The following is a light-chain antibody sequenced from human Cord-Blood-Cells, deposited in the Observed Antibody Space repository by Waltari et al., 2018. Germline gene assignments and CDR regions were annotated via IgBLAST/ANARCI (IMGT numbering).Light chain of an antibody. CDR3: CSYAGSSTPWV. CDR1: SSDVGSYNL. Sequence: QSALTPPASVSGSPGQSITISCTGTSSDVGSYNLVSWYQQHPGKAPKLMIYHGSKRPSGVSNRFSGSKSGNTASLTISGLQAEDEADYYCCSYAGSSTPWVFGGGTKLTVL. CDR2: HGS. V-gene: IGLV2-23*01. J-gene: IGLJ3*02.